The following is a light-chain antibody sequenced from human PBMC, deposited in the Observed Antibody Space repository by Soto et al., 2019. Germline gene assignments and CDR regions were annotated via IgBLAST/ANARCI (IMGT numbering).Light chain of an antibody. CDR1: SSDVGGYNY. CDR3: SSYAGSSTAVV. Sequence: QSALTQPPSASGSPGQSITISCTGTSSDVGGYNYVSWYQQHPAKAPKLMIYEVSKRPSGVPDRVSGSKSGNTAALTVSGLHAEDEADYYCSSYAGSSTAVVFGGGTKLTVL. CDR2: EVS. V-gene: IGLV2-8*01. J-gene: IGLJ2*01.